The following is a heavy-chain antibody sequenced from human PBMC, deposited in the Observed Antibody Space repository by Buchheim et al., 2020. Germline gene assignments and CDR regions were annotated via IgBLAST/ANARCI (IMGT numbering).Heavy chain of an antibody. V-gene: IGHV4-59*08. CDR1: GRSISSYY. CDR2: IYYSGST. CDR3: ASGCYDFWSGYYCY. D-gene: IGHD3-3*01. J-gene: IGHJ4*02. Sequence: QVQLQESGPGLVKPSETLSLTCTVSGRSISSYYWSWIRQPPGKGLEWIGYIYYSGSTNYNPSLKSRVTISVDTSKNQFSLKLSSVTAADTAVYYCASGCYDFWSGYYCYWGQGTL.